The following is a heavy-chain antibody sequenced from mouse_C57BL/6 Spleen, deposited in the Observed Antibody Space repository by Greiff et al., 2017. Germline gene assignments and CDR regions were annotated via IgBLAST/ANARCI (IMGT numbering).Heavy chain of an antibody. V-gene: IGHV1-59*01. CDR2: IDPSDSYT. J-gene: IGHJ2*01. CDR1: GYTFTSYW. Sequence: QVQLQQPGAELVRPGTSVKLSCKASGYTFTSYWMHWVKQRPGQGLEWIGVIDPSDSYTNYNQKFKGKATLTVDTSSSTAYMQLSSLTSEDSAVYYCARPGSSPDPPDYWGQGTTLTVSS. CDR3: ARPGSSPDPPDY. D-gene: IGHD1-1*01.